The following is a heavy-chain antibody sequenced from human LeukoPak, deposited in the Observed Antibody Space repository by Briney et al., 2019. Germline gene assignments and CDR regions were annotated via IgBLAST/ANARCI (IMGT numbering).Heavy chain of an antibody. Sequence: GGSLRLSCAASGFTFSSYWMSWVRQAPGKGLEWVANIKQDGSEKYYVDSVKGRFTISRDNAKNSLYLEMNSLRAEDTAVYYCAKHYCDSSGYYLLDYWGQGTLVTVSS. CDR3: AKHYCDSSGYYLLDY. CDR2: IKQDGSEK. J-gene: IGHJ4*02. D-gene: IGHD3-22*01. CDR1: GFTFSSYW. V-gene: IGHV3-7*01.